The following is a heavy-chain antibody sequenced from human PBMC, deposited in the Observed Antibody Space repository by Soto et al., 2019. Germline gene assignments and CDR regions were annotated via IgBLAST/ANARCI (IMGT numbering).Heavy chain of an antibody. Sequence: GGSLRLSCAASGFTFSSYAMSWVRQAPGKGLEWVSAISGSGGSKYYADSVKGRFTISRANSKDTLYLQMNSLRAEDTAVYYCAKNKISEMTTVTTGLLSGMDVWGQGTTVTVSS. CDR1: GFTFSSYA. CDR2: ISGSGGSK. CDR3: AKNKISEMTTVTTGLLSGMDV. V-gene: IGHV3-23*01. D-gene: IGHD4-4*01. J-gene: IGHJ6*02.